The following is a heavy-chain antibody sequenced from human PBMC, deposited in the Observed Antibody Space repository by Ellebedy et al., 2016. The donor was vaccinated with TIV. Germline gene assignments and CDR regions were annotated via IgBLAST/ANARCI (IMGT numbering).Heavy chain of an antibody. CDR2: ISSSSSTI. CDR3: ARLGGRAVAGTNNGKWFDP. J-gene: IGHJ5*02. Sequence: GGSLRLSCAASGFTFSSYSMNWVRQAPGKGLEWVSYISSSSSTIYYADSVKGRFTISRDNAKNSLYLQMNSLRAEDTAVYYCARLGGRAVAGTNNGKWFDPWGQGTLVTVSS. V-gene: IGHV3-48*04. CDR1: GFTFSSYS. D-gene: IGHD6-19*01.